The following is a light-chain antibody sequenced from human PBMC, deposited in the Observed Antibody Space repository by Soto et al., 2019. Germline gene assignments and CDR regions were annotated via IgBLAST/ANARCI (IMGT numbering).Light chain of an antibody. CDR3: QQYNNWPPFT. J-gene: IGKJ1*01. V-gene: IGKV3-15*01. Sequence: EIVMTQSPATLSVSPGARAPLSCRASQSVSSNLAWYQQKPGQAPRLLIYGASTRATGIPARFSGSGSGTEFTLTISSLQSEDFAVYYCQQYNNWPPFTFGQGTKVDI. CDR2: GAS. CDR1: QSVSSN.